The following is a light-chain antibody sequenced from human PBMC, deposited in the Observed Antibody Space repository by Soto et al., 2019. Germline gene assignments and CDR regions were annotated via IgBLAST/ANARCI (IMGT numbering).Light chain of an antibody. CDR3: SSYTSSRTLV. J-gene: IGLJ3*02. Sequence: QSVLTQPASVSGSPGQSITISCTGTSSDVGGYDYVAWYQRHPGKAPKLMIYDVFNRPSGVSHRVSGSKSGNTASLTISGLQAEDEADYYCSSYTSSRTLVFGGGTKVTVL. V-gene: IGLV2-14*03. CDR1: SSDVGGYDY. CDR2: DVF.